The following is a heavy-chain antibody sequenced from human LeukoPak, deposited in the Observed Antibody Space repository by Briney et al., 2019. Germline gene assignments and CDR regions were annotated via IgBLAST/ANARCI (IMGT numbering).Heavy chain of an antibody. V-gene: IGHV1-24*01. D-gene: IGHD5-24*01. J-gene: IGHJ4*02. CDR1: GYTLTELS. Sequence: SVKVSCKVSGYTLTELSMHWVRQAPGKGLEWMGGFDPEDGETIYAQKFQGRVTMTEDTSTDTAYMELSSLRSEDTAVYYCATGLRRDGYNRNYWGQGTLVTVSS. CDR3: ATGLRRDGYNRNY. CDR2: FDPEDGET.